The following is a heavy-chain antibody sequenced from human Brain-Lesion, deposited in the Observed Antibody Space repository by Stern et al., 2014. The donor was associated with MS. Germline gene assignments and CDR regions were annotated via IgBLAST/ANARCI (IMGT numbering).Heavy chain of an antibody. CDR3: ATLSPGAGGNYYRHFDY. Sequence: QVQLVQSGAEVKKPGASVKVSCKVSGYTLTELSMHWVRQAPRKGLEWMGGFDPEDGEIIYAQKFKGRVTMTEDTSTDTAYMELSSLRSEDTAVYYCATLSPGAGGNYYRHFDYWGQGTLVTVSS. D-gene: IGHD1-26*01. CDR1: GYTLTELS. CDR2: FDPEDGEI. V-gene: IGHV1-24*01. J-gene: IGHJ4*02.